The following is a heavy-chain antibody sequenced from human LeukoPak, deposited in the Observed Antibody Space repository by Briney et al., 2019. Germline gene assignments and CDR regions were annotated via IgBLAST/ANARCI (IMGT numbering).Heavy chain of an antibody. CDR3: ARDVVPTTINQYYYYYMDV. J-gene: IGHJ6*03. CDR2: IKQDGSEK. Sequence: PGGSLRLSCAASGFTFSSYWMSWVRQAPGKGLEWVANIKQDGSEKYYVDSVKGRFTISRDNAKNSLYLQMNSLRVEDTAVYYCARDVVPTTINQYYYYYMDVWGKGTTVTVSS. V-gene: IGHV3-7*01. CDR1: GFTFSSYW. D-gene: IGHD2-2*02.